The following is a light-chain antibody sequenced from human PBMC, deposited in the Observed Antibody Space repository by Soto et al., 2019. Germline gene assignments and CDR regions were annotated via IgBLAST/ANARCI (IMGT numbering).Light chain of an antibody. CDR3: QQYASSPLLT. CDR2: GAS. CDR1: QSVSTH. Sequence: EIVLTQSPATLSFSPRARATLSCRASQSVSTHLAWYQQNPGQAPRLLIYGASTRAAGIPDRFSGSGSGTDFTLSISRLEPEDFAVYYCQQYASSPLLTFGGGTKVDI. V-gene: IGKV3-20*01. J-gene: IGKJ4*01.